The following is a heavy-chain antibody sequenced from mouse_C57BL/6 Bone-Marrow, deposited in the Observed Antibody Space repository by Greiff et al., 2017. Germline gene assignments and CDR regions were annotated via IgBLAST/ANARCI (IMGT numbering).Heavy chain of an antibody. Sequence: QVQLQQSGAELVRPGASVTLSCKASGYTFTDYEMHWVKQTPVHGLEWIGAIDPETGGTAYNQKFKGKAILTADKSSSTAYMELRSLTSEDSTVYYCTGLTTVVCYWYFDVWGTGTTVTVSS. V-gene: IGHV1-15*01. CDR3: TGLTTVVCYWYFDV. D-gene: IGHD1-1*01. J-gene: IGHJ1*03. CDR1: GYTFTDYE. CDR2: IDPETGGT.